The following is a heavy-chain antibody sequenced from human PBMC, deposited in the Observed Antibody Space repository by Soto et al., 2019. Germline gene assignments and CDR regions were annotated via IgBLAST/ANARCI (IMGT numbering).Heavy chain of an antibody. CDR2: ISHDASST. Sequence: GGSLRLSCTGFGFTFGGFSMHWVRQAPGKGPVWVSRISHDASSTTYADSVKGRFTVSRDNAKNTLYLQMNSLRGEDTAVYYCALGYFDSASGGIYTCGQETLLPVSS. J-gene: IGHJ5*02. V-gene: IGHV3-74*03. D-gene: IGHD3-10*01. CDR1: GFTFGGFS. CDR3: ALGYFDSASGGIYT.